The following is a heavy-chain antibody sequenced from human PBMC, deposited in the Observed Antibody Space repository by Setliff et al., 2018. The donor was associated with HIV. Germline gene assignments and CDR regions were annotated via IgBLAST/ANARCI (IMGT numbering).Heavy chain of an antibody. CDR2: IDPEPEDGER. V-gene: IGHV1-24*01. CDR1: GYRLSDTS. D-gene: IGHD3-22*01. Sequence: ASVKVSCKLSGYRLSDTSIHWVRQAPGKGLEWMGGIDPEPEDGERFYVEAFQGRVTMAEDTSTNTAFMELSSLKPDDTAVYYCARGLSFYDPGGFDYWGQGTLVTVSS. J-gene: IGHJ4*02. CDR3: ARGLSFYDPGGFDY.